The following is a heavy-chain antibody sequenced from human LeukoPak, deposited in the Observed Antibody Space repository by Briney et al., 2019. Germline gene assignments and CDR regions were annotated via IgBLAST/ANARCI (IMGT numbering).Heavy chain of an antibody. CDR2: INPNGGGT. Sequence: GASVKVSCKHSGYTFTDYYIHWVRQAPGQGLEWMGRINPNGGGTNDAQTFQGRVTMTGDTSISTAYMELSRLRSDDTAVYYCARVSTMVRGVMTFDPWGQGTLVSVPS. V-gene: IGHV1-2*06. CDR1: GYTFTDYY. CDR3: ARVSTMVRGVMTFDP. J-gene: IGHJ5*02. D-gene: IGHD3-10*01.